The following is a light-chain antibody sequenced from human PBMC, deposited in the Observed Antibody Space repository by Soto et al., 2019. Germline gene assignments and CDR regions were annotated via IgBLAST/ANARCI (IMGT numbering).Light chain of an antibody. V-gene: IGKV3-20*01. CDR3: QQYGSSPLT. CDR2: TAS. Sequence: EIVLTQSPGTLSLSPGERATLSCRASQSVSSSYLAGYQQKPGQAPRLLTYTASSRATGIPDRFSGSGSGTDFTLTISRLEPEDFAVYYCQQYGSSPLTFGGGTKVEIK. CDR1: QSVSSSY. J-gene: IGKJ4*01.